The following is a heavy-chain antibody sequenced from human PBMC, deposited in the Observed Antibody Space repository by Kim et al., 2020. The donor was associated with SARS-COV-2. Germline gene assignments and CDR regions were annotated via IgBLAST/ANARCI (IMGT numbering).Heavy chain of an antibody. CDR3: ARVSGGWLRPLDY. D-gene: IGHD5-12*01. V-gene: IGHV1-3*01. CDR2: INAGNGNT. Sequence: ASVKVSCKASGYTFTSYAMHWVRQAPGQRLEWMGWINAGNGNTKYSQKFQGRVTITRDTSASTAYMELSSLRSEDTAVYYCARVSGGWLRPLDYWGQGTLVTVSS. J-gene: IGHJ4*02. CDR1: GYTFTSYA.